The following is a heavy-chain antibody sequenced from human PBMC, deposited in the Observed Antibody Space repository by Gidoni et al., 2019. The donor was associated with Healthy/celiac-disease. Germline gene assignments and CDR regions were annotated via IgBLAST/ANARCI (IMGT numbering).Heavy chain of an antibody. CDR2: IGSGSSYI. V-gene: IGHV3-21*01. CDR3: ARLEAFAEGSGSYHPSYYYYCMDV. J-gene: IGHJ6*02. D-gene: IGHD3-10*01. Sequence: EVQLVESGGGLGKHGGYLRLSCAASGLTFRSDSMNWVDQAPGKGLEWISSIGSGSSYIYYADSVNGRFTIARDNAKNALFLQVNSLRAEDTAVYYCARLEAFAEGSGSYHPSYYYYCMDVWGQGTTVTVSS. CDR1: GLTFRSDS.